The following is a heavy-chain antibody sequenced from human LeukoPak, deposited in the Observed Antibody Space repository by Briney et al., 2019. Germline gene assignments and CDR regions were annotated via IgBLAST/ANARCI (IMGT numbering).Heavy chain of an antibody. CDR2: ISGSGGST. CDR1: GFTFSSYA. V-gene: IGHV3-23*01. Sequence: AGGSLRLSCAASGFTFSSYAMSWVRQAPGKGLEWVSAISGSGGSTYYADSVKGRFTISRDNSKNTLYLQMNSLRAEDTAVYYCANLEGVLSHFDYWGQGTLVTVSS. CDR3: ANLEGVLSHFDY. J-gene: IGHJ4*02. D-gene: IGHD3-3*01.